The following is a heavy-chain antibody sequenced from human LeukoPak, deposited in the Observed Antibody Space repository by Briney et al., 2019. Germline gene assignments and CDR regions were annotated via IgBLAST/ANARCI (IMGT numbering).Heavy chain of an antibody. CDR3: ARRSVDYGMDV. CDR2: IYPFNSDI. Sequence: GESLKISCKVSGFSLISYWIGWVRQMPGRGLEWMGIIYPFNSDIRYSPSSQGQVTVSFDKSISTAYLRWSSLKASDTAIYYCARRSVDYGMDVWGQGTTVTVSS. CDR1: GFSLISYW. J-gene: IGHJ6*02. V-gene: IGHV5-51*01.